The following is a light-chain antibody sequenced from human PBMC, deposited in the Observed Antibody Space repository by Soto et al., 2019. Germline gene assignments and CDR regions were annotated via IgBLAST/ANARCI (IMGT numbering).Light chain of an antibody. CDR3: QQYNYWPKT. CDR1: QNIRSN. CDR2: GAT. Sequence: EIVMTQSPATLSVSPGERATLSCRASQNIRSNLAWYQQARGQAPRLLIYGATTGATGIPARFSGSGSGTEFTLTISSLQTEDFAVYYCQQYNYWPKTFGQGTEVAIK. J-gene: IGKJ1*01. V-gene: IGKV3-15*01.